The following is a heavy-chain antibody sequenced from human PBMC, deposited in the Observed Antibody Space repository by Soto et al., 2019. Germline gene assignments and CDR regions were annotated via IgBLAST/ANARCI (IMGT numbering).Heavy chain of an antibody. CDR2: IYYSGST. V-gene: IGHV4-59*08. CDR1: GGSSSSYY. Sequence: QVQLQESGPGLVKPSETLSLTCTVSGGSSSSYYLSWIRQPPGKGLEWIGYIYYSGSTNYNPSLKGRVTISVDTSKNQFSLKLSSVTAAATAVYYCARLWGYYNDFWGQGTLVTVSS. D-gene: IGHD3-22*01. J-gene: IGHJ4*01. CDR3: ARLWGYYNDF.